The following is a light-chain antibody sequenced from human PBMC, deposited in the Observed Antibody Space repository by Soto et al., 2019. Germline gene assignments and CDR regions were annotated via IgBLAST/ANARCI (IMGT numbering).Light chain of an antibody. CDR1: QSVSSNF. CDR2: TAS. V-gene: IGKV3-20*01. CDR3: QQYSNSPRT. J-gene: IGKJ1*01. Sequence: EIVLTQSPGTLSLSPGERATLSCRASQSVSSNFLAWYQQKPGQAPRLLIYTASNRATGIPDRFSGSGSGTDFTLTISSLESEDFAVYYCQQYSNSPRTFGQGTKVEIK.